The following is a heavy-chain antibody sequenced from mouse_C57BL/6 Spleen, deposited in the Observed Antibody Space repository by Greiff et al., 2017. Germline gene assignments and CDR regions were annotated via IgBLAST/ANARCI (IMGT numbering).Heavy chain of an antibody. Sequence: DVQLVESGPGLVKPSQSLSLTCSVTGYSITSGYYWNWIRQFPGNKLEWMGYISYDGSNNYNPSLKNRISITRDTSKNQFFLKLNSVTTEDTATYYCARVGDYYGSSPHYAMDYWGQGTSVTVSS. CDR1: GYSITSGYY. CDR2: ISYDGSN. J-gene: IGHJ4*01. D-gene: IGHD1-1*01. V-gene: IGHV3-6*01. CDR3: ARVGDYYGSSPHYAMDY.